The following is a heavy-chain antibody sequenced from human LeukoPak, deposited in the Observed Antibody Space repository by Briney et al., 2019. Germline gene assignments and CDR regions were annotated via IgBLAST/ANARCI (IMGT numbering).Heavy chain of an antibody. CDR2: ISGSGAIT. V-gene: IGHV3-23*01. CDR3: AKDLHGEVPDYFDY. CDR1: GFMFSSYA. Sequence: GGSLRLSCAASGFMFSSYAMGWVRQAPGKGLEWVSGISGSGAITYYADPVKGRFSISRDNSKNTVSLQVNSLRAEDTAVYYCAKDLHGEVPDYFDYWGQGTLVTVSS. D-gene: IGHD3-3*01. J-gene: IGHJ4*02.